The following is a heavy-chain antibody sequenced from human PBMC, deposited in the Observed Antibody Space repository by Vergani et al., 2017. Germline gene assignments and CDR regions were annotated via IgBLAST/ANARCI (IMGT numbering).Heavy chain of an antibody. J-gene: IGHJ4*02. CDR2: ISGSGGFT. D-gene: IGHD3-22*01. V-gene: IGHV3-23*01. Sequence: EVQLLESGGDLVQPGGSLRLSCAASGFTFTNFAMTWVRQAPGERLEWVSGISGSGGFTYYADSVKGRFTISRDNSKNTMVLQMNNLRAEDTAVYYCATDNVPGYYDSSGYCDDWGQGTLVTVSS. CDR3: ATDNVPGYYDSSGYCDD. CDR1: GFTFTNFA.